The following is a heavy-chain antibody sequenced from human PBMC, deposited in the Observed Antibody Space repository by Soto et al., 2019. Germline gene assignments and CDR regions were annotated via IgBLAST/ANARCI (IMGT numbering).Heavy chain of an antibody. J-gene: IGHJ4*02. Sequence: SETLSLTCAVYGGPFSGYYWSWIRQPPGKGLEWIGEINHSGSTNYNPSLKSRVTISVDTSKNQFSLKLSSVTAADTAVYYCARGLRRWVATTIVVVTLTYYFDYWGQGTLVTVSS. CDR2: INHSGST. D-gene: IGHD3-22*01. V-gene: IGHV4-34*01. CDR3: ARGLRRWVATTIVVVTLTYYFDY. CDR1: GGPFSGYY.